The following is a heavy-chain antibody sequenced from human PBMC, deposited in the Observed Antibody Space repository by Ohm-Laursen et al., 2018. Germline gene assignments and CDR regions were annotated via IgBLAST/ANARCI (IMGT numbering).Heavy chain of an antibody. CDR3: AKASIWTYFDY. Sequence: GSLRLSCAASGFTFSNYALSWVRQAPGKGLEWVSAISGSGTTTYYADSVTGRFTISRDNSKNTLYLQVNSLRAEDTAVYYCAKASIWTYFDYWGQGTLATVSS. V-gene: IGHV3-23*01. D-gene: IGHD3/OR15-3a*01. CDR2: ISGSGTTT. J-gene: IGHJ4*02. CDR1: GFTFSNYA.